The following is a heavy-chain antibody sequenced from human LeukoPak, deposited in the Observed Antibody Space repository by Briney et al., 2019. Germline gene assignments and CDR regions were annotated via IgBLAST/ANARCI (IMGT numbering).Heavy chain of an antibody. CDR3: ARDVYSSGWYGGFDL. CDR1: GLTVRTTY. D-gene: IGHD6-19*01. J-gene: IGHJ4*02. V-gene: IGHV3-53*01. Sequence: GGSLRLSCAASGLTVRTTYMSWVRQTPGKGLEWVSVIYSKGSTYYADSVKGRFTMSKDNSKSTVYLQMNSLRVEDTAVYYCARDVYSSGWYGGFDLWGQGTLVTVSS. CDR2: IYSKGST.